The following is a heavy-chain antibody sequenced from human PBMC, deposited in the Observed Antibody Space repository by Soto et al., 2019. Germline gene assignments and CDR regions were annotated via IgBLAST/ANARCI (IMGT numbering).Heavy chain of an antibody. J-gene: IGHJ4*02. CDR2: ISYDGSNK. D-gene: IGHD3-22*01. CDR3: ARDRNYDTSGYYGALDY. V-gene: IGHV3-30-3*01. CDR1: GFTFSSYA. Sequence: QVQLVESGGGVVQPGRSLRLSCAASGFTFSSYAMHWVRQAPGKGLEWVAGISYDGSNKYYADSVKGRFTISRDNSKNTLYMKMNSLSAEDKAVYYCARDRNYDTSGYYGALDYWGQGTLVTVSS.